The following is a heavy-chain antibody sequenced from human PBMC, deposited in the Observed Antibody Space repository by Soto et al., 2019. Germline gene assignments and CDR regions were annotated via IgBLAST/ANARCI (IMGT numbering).Heavy chain of an antibody. CDR3: TTDELRYFDWLPRPHNWFDP. V-gene: IGHV3-15*07. CDR1: GFTFSNAW. D-gene: IGHD3-9*01. J-gene: IGHJ5*02. Sequence: EVQLVESGGGLVKPGGSLRLSCAASGFTFSNAWMNWVRQAPGKGLEWVGRIKSKTDGGTTDYAAPVKGRFTISRDDSKNTLYLQMNSLRTEDTAVYYCTTDELRYFDWLPRPHNWFDPWGQGTLVTVSS. CDR2: IKSKTDGGTT.